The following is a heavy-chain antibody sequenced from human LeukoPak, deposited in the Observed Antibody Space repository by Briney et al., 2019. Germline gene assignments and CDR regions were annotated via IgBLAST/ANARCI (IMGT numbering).Heavy chain of an antibody. J-gene: IGHJ2*01. CDR3: ARDHGPYSFDL. Sequence: PSETLSLTCTVSGGSISSGGYYWSWIRQPPGKGLEWIGYIYHSGSTYYNPSLKSRVTIPVDRSKNQFSLKLSSVTAADTAVYYCARDHGPYSFDLWGRGTLVTVSS. CDR1: GGSISSGGYY. CDR2: IYHSGST. V-gene: IGHV4-30-2*01. D-gene: IGHD4-11*01.